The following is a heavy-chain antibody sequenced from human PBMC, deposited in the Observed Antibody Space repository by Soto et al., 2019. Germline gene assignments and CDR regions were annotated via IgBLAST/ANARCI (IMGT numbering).Heavy chain of an antibody. J-gene: IGHJ3*01. CDR1: GGTFATYG. D-gene: IGHD3-22*01. Sequence: QVQLVQSGAEVKKPGSSVKVSCKASGGTFATYGISWVRQAPGEGLEWMGGIIPVFGTTNYAQKFQGRVTRPADESTSTAYMELSSLRSEDTALYYCASVGYYDSSGYPITPFDLWGQGTMVTVSS. V-gene: IGHV1-69*01. CDR2: IIPVFGTT. CDR3: ASVGYYDSSGYPITPFDL.